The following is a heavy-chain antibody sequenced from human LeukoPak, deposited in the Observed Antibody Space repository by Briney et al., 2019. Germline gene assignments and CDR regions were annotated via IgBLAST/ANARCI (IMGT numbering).Heavy chain of an antibody. CDR1: GFTFNSYA. CDR2: ISGFGGST. J-gene: IGHJ4*02. Sequence: GGSLRLSCAASGFTFNSYAMSWVRQAPGKGLEGVSTISGFGGSTYYADSVKGRFTISRDNSKTTLYLQMNSLRAEDTAVYYCATLRHYWGQGTLVTVSS. D-gene: IGHD3-9*01. CDR3: ATLRHY. V-gene: IGHV3-23*01.